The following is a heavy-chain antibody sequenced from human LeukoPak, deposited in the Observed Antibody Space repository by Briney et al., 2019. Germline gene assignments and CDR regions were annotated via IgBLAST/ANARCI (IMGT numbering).Heavy chain of an antibody. CDR2: IYYSGHT. V-gene: IGHV4-59*08. CDR1: GDSLSPFY. J-gene: IGHJ5*02. D-gene: IGHD3-10*01. CDR3: ARGRVTTMVPGMFHINFPFDP. Sequence: SSETLSLTCTVSGDSLSPFYWSWIREPPGQGLEYIGYIYYSGHTNYNPSLSSRVTMSVDTSNNQFYLSLNSVTAADTAVYYCARGRVTTMVPGMFHINFPFDPWGQGTLVSVCS.